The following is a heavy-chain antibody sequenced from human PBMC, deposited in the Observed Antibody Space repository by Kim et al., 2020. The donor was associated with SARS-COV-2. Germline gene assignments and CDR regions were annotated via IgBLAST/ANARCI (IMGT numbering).Heavy chain of an antibody. V-gene: IGHV4-31*03. CDR3: ARGGNYFDIGHSFDY. CDR1: GGSVSSGISY. CDR2: IYHSGNT. D-gene: IGHD3-22*01. Sequence: TLSLTCTVSGGSVSSGISYWSWIRQRPGKGLEWIGYIYHSGNTYYNPSLKSRLRLLLDTSKNQVSLEVTSVTAADTAVYYCARGGNYFDIGHSFDYWGHGTLVTVS. J-gene: IGHJ4*01.